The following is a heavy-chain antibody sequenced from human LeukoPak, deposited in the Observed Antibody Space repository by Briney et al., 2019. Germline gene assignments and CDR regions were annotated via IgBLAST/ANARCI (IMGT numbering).Heavy chain of an antibody. CDR3: ARDARYGDYYYYYMDV. D-gene: IGHD4-17*01. CDR1: GFTFSSYA. V-gene: IGHV3-30*04. Sequence: GGSLRLSCAASGFTFSSYAMHWVRQAPGKGLKWVAVISYDGSNKYYADSVKGRVTISRDNSKNTLYLQMNSLRAEDTAVYYCARDARYGDYYYYYMDVWGKGTTVTVSS. CDR2: ISYDGSNK. J-gene: IGHJ6*03.